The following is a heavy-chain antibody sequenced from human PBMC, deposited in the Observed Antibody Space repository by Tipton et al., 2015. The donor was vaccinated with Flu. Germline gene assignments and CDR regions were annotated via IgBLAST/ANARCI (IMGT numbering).Heavy chain of an antibody. CDR2: INHSGST. V-gene: IGHV4-34*01. D-gene: IGHD3-22*01. Sequence: TLSLTCSVYGGSFSGYYWTWIRQTPGKGLEWIGEINHSGSTHYSSSLKSRVTMSVDSSKNQFSLSLSSVTAADTGVYYCARVSPRRVTAIVVVMLPEGYFDYWGQGSPVIVSS. J-gene: IGHJ4*02. CDR1: GGSFSGYY. CDR3: ARVSPRRVTAIVVVMLPEGYFDY.